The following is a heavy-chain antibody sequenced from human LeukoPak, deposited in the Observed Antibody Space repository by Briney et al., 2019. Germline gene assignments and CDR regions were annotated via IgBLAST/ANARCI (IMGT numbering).Heavy chain of an antibody. Sequence: ASVKVSCKASCYNFTSYGISWVRQAPGQGLEWMGWISAYNGNTNYAQKLRGRVTMTTDTSTSTAYMELRSLRSDDTAVYYCARVEVIAYYFDYWGQGTLVTVSS. D-gene: IGHD3-16*02. V-gene: IGHV1-18*01. CDR1: CYNFTSYG. CDR2: ISAYNGNT. J-gene: IGHJ4*02. CDR3: ARVEVIAYYFDY.